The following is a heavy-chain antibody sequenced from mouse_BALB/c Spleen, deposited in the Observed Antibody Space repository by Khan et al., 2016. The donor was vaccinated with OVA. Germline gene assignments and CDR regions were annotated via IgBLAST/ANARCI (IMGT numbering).Heavy chain of an antibody. Sequence: QMQLEESGAELVRPGTSVKLSCKTSGYIFTTYWIHWVKQRSGQGLEWIARIYPGTDNAYYNEKLKDRATLTADKSSSTAYMQLSSLKSEDSAVYFCAREEALYYFDYWGQGTTLTVSS. CDR1: GYIFTTYW. CDR2: IYPGTDNA. CDR3: AREEALYYFDY. J-gene: IGHJ2*01. V-gene: IGHV1-76*01. D-gene: IGHD3-2*02.